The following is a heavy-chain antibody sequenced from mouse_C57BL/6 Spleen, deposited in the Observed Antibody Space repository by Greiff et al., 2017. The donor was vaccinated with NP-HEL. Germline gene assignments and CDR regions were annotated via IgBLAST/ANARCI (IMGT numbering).Heavy chain of an antibody. J-gene: IGHJ4*01. CDR1: GFTFSDYG. CDR3: ARNGNYDYYAMDY. Sequence: EVKLVESGGGLVKPGGSLKLSCAASGFTFSDYGMHWVRQAPEKGLEWVAYISSGSSTIYYADTVKGRFTISRDNAKNTLFLQMTSLTSEDTAMYYCARNGNYDYYAMDYWGQGTSVTVSS. D-gene: IGHD2-1*01. CDR2: ISSGSSTI. V-gene: IGHV5-17*01.